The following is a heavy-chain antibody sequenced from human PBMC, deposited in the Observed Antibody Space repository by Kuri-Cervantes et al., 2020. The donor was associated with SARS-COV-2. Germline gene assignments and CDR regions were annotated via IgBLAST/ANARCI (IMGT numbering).Heavy chain of an antibody. CDR1: GFTFRNAW. CDR2: IKSKNDGETR. V-gene: IGHV3-15*07. CDR3: SIDGDHFSMTSSDPNWFDP. Sequence: GASLKISCAASGFTFRNAWMNWVRQAPGKGLEWVGRIKSKNDGETRDYAAPVKGRFAISRDDSRNMLYLQMSSLKTEDTAVYYCSIDGDHFSMTSSDPNWFDPWGQGTLVTVSS. J-gene: IGHJ5*02. D-gene: IGHD3-3*02.